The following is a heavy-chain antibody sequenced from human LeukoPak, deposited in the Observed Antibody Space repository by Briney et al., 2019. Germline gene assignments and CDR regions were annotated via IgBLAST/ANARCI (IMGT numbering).Heavy chain of an antibody. CDR2: IYSGGAI. CDR3: ATGGSEYRSDWFDS. CDR1: GFAVCSNY. V-gene: IGHV3-53*01. D-gene: IGHD5-18*01. J-gene: IGHJ5*01. Sequence: GGSLRLSCVASGFAVCSNYMSWVRQAPGKGLEWVSLIYSGGAIRYADSVKGRFTIFRDNAKSSLYLQMNSLRVEDTAVYYCATGGSEYRSDWFDSWGQGTLVNVAS.